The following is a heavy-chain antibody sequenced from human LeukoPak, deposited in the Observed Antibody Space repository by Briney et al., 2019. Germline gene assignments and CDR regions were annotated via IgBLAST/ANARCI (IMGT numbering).Heavy chain of an antibody. CDR3: ARPTYCGGDCYPDWYFDL. J-gene: IGHJ2*01. CDR2: IYPGDSDT. V-gene: IGHV5-51*01. CDR1: GYSFTSYW. Sequence: GESLKISCKGSGYSFTSYWIGWVRQMPGKGLEWMGIIYPGDSDTRYSPSFQGQVTISADKSISTAYLQWSSLKASDTAMYYCARPTYCGGDCYPDWYFDLWGRGTLSLSPQ. D-gene: IGHD2-21*02.